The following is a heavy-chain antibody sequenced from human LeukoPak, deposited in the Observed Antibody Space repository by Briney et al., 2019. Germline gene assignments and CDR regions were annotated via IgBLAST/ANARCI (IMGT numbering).Heavy chain of an antibody. V-gene: IGHV3-23*01. D-gene: IGHD1-26*01. CDR2: ISSSGGST. CDR3: AREVGAYYFDY. J-gene: IGHJ4*02. Sequence: GSLRLSFAVSGFNFSSYAMSWVRQAPVKGLEWVSAISSSGGSTYYADSVKGRFTISRDNAKNSLYLQMNSLRAEDTAMYYCAREVGAYYFDYWGQGTLVTVSS. CDR1: GFNFSSYA.